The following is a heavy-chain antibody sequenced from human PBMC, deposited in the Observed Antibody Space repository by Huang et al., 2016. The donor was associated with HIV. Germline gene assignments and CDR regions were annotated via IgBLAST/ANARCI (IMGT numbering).Heavy chain of an antibody. V-gene: IGHV4-61*09. J-gene: IGHJ3*02. CDR3: ARLTGYSTFDI. CDR1: GGSISSGNYY. CDR2: IYTRGTT. D-gene: IGHD3-9*01. Sequence: QVQLQESGPGLVKPSQTLSLTCSVSGGSISSGNYYWSWLRQPAGKGWEWIGHIYTRGTTIYNASLKSRVTISVATSKNQFSLKLSSVTAADTAVYYCARLTGYSTFDIWGHGTVVTVSS.